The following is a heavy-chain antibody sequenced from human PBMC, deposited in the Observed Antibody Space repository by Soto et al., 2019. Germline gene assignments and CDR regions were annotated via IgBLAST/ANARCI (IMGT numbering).Heavy chain of an antibody. J-gene: IGHJ4*02. D-gene: IGHD2-2*01. CDR3: AKGDRNQPAVFDY. Sequence: EVQLLESGGGLVQPGGSLRLSCAASGLTFSSYAMNWVRQAPGKGLEWVSGISGSGSSTYYSDSVRGRFTISRDNSKNTLYLKMNSLRAEDTAVYYCAKGDRNQPAVFDYWGQGTLVTVSS. V-gene: IGHV3-23*01. CDR1: GLTFSSYA. CDR2: ISGSGSST.